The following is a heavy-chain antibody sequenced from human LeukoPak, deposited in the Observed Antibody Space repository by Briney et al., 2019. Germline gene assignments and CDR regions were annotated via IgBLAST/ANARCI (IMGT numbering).Heavy chain of an antibody. CDR2: ISPSGGST. CDR1: GYTFTTYY. J-gene: IGHJ4*02. V-gene: IGHV1-46*01. CDR3: ARTETGDFDY. D-gene: IGHD7-27*01. Sequence: GASVKVSCKASGYTFTTYYMHWVRQAPGQGLEWMGVISPSGGSTSYAQNFQGRVTMTRDTSTSTVYTELSSLRSEDTSVYYCARTETGDFDYWGQGTLVTVVS.